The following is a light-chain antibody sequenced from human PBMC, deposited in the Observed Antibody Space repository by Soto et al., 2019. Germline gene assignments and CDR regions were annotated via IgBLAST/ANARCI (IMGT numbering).Light chain of an antibody. CDR1: SSNIGGNS. V-gene: IGLV1-51*01. CDR2: DDN. Sequence: QSVMTQPPSVSAAPGQTVTFSCSGSSSNIGGNSVSWYQQLPGTASKLLIYDDNKRPSGIPDRFSGSKSGTSATLGITGFQTGDEADYYCGSWDSSLSADVFGTGTKVTVL. J-gene: IGLJ1*01. CDR3: GSWDSSLSADV.